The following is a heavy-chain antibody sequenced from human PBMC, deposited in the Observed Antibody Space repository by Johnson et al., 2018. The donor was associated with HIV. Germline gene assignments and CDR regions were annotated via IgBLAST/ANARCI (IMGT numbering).Heavy chain of an antibody. J-gene: IGHJ3*02. D-gene: IGHD2-21*02. Sequence: QVQLVESGGVVVQPGGSLRLSCAASGFTFSDYYMSWIRQAPAKGLEWISYISNSGSTIYYADSVKGRFTISRDNAKNLLYLQMNSLRAEDTAVYYCARPGGDPLTDDAFDIWGQGTMVTVSS. CDR1: GFTFSDYY. CDR3: ARPGGDPLTDDAFDI. V-gene: IGHV3-11*04. CDR2: ISNSGSTI.